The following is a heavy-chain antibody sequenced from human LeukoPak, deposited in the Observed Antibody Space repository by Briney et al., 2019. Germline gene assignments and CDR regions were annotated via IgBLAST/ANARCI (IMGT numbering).Heavy chain of an antibody. J-gene: IGHJ4*02. CDR1: GFTFSSYG. D-gene: IGHD3-10*01. V-gene: IGHV3-23*01. Sequence: GGSLRLSCAASGFTFSSYGMSWVRQAPGKGLDWVSSISGSGVSTYYADSVKGRFTISRDNSKNTLYLQMNSLRVEDTAVYYCARERTPKHYYGSGSYDRYFDHWGQGTLVTVSS. CDR3: ARERTPKHYYGSGSYDRYFDH. CDR2: ISGSGVST.